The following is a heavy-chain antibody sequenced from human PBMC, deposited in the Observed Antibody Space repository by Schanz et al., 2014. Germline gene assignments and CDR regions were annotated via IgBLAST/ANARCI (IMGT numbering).Heavy chain of an antibody. V-gene: IGHV3-48*01. CDR3: VSQTGSPNY. Sequence: EVQLVESGGGLVQPGGSLRLSCTASGFTFSSYSMNWVRQAPGKGPEWVSYIRSSSTPIYYADSVKGRFTISRDNAKNSLYLQMNSLRVEDTAVYFCVSQTGSPNYWGQGTLVTVSP. CDR2: IRSSSTPI. D-gene: IGHD6-13*01. CDR1: GFTFSSYS. J-gene: IGHJ4*02.